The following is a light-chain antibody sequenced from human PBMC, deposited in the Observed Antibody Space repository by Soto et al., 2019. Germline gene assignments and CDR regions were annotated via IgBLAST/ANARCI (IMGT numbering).Light chain of an antibody. V-gene: IGKV1-33*01. Sequence: DIQMTQSPSSLSASVGDRVTITCQASQDINNFLTWYQQKPGKAPKLLIYGASKLQAGVPSRFSGSGYGTDFSFTISSLQAEDTATYYCQQYDHLPTFGGGTKVEI. CDR1: QDINNF. CDR2: GAS. J-gene: IGKJ4*01. CDR3: QQYDHLPT.